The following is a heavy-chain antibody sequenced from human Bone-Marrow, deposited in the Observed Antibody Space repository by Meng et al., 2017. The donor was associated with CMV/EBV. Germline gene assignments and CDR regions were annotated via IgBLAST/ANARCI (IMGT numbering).Heavy chain of an antibody. Sequence: GGSLRLSCSASGFTFSSYAMSWVRQAPGKGLEWVSAISGSGGSTYYADSVKGRFTISRDNSKKTQYLQMNRLRAEDTALYYCAKETLVVVPAASWWLDGFDIWGQGTMVTVSS. CDR3: AKETLVVVPAASWWLDGFDI. D-gene: IGHD2-2*01. CDR1: GFTFSSYA. CDR2: ISGSGGST. J-gene: IGHJ3*02. V-gene: IGHV3-23*01.